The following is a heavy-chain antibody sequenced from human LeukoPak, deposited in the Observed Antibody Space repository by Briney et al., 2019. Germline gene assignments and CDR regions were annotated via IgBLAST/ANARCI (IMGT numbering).Heavy chain of an antibody. Sequence: PGGSLRLSCAASGFTFDDYGMSWVRHAPGKGLEWVSGINWNGGSTGYADSVKGRFTISRDNAKNSLYLQMNSLRAEDTALYYCARDSPDRYSSGSRFDYWAREPWTPSPQ. CDR3: ARDSPDRYSSGSRFDY. CDR1: GFTFDDYG. J-gene: IGHJ4*02. V-gene: IGHV3-20*04. D-gene: IGHD6-19*01. CDR2: INWNGGST.